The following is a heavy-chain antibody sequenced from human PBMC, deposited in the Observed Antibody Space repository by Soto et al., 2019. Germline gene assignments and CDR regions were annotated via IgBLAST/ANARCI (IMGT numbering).Heavy chain of an antibody. Sequence: QVQLVQSGPEVKKPGASVKVSCKASGYSFHNFGIIWVRQAPGQGLEWMGWISGQIAKTNYAQKFQGKVTMTTDTSTSTAYMELNTLTCDDTAMYYCARGPPSGSFSLTPRYWGQGTLVTVSS. CDR2: ISGQIAKT. V-gene: IGHV1-18*04. CDR1: GYSFHNFG. J-gene: IGHJ4*02. CDR3: ARGPPSGSFSLTPRY. D-gene: IGHD1-26*01.